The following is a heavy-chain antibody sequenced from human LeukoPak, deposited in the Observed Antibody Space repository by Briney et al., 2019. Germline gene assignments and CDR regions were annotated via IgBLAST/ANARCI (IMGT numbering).Heavy chain of an antibody. CDR1: GGTFSSYA. CDR3: ARDPSGSYYFDY. D-gene: IGHD1-26*01. CDR2: IIPILGIA. Sequence: SVKVSCKASGGTFSSYAISWVRQALGQGLEWMGRIIPILGIANYAQKFQGRVTITADKSTSTAYMELSSLRSEDTAVYYCARDPSGSYYFDYWGQGTLVTVSS. J-gene: IGHJ4*02. V-gene: IGHV1-69*04.